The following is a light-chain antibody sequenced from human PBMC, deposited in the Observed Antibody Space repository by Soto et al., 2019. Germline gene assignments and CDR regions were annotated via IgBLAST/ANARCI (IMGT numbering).Light chain of an antibody. V-gene: IGKV3-15*01. CDR1: QSVSSN. Sequence: EIVMTQSPATLSVSPGERATLSCRASQSVSSNLAWYQQKPGQAPRLLIFGASTRATGIPARFSGSGSGTDFTLIISSLQSEDFAVYYCQHYNDSPRTFGQGTKVEIK. CDR2: GAS. J-gene: IGKJ1*01. CDR3: QHYNDSPRT.